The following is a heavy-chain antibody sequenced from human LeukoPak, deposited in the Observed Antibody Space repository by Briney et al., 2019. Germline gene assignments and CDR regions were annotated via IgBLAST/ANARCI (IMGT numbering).Heavy chain of an antibody. D-gene: IGHD3-10*01. CDR3: ARSLYDSGSSPFDH. Sequence: GGSLRLSCIVSGFTFSNYWMSWVRQAPGKGLEWVANIKHDGSEKYYVDSVKGRFTISRDNAKNSLFLQMNSLRAEDTAVYYCARSLYDSGSSPFDHWGQGTLVTVSS. J-gene: IGHJ4*02. CDR2: IKHDGSEK. V-gene: IGHV3-7*04. CDR1: GFTFSNYW.